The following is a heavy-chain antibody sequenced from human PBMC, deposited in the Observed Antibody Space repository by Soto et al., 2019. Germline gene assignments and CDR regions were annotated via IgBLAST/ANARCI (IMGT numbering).Heavy chain of an antibody. V-gene: IGHV4-30-4*08. CDR2: IYYSGST. CDR1: GCSISSSSYY. J-gene: IGHJ4*02. Sequence: SETLSLTCTVSGCSISSSSYYWGWIRQPPGKGLEWIGYIYYSGSTYYNPSLKSRVTISVDTSKNQFSLKLSSVTAADTAVYYCARGYDSSGYNYWGQGTLVTVSS. CDR3: ARGYDSSGYNY. D-gene: IGHD3-22*01.